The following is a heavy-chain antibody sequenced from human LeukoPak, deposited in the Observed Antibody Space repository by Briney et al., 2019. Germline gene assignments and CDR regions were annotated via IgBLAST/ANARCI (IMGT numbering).Heavy chain of an antibody. CDR2: IYTSGST. Sequence: SETLSLTCTVSGGSISSGSYYWSWIRQPAGTGLEWIGRIYTSGSTNYNPSLKSRVTISVDSSKNHFSLKLSSVTAADTAVYYCASSGYSRGWFDPWGQGTLVTVSS. V-gene: IGHV4-61*02. D-gene: IGHD6-13*01. CDR3: ASSGYSRGWFDP. J-gene: IGHJ5*02. CDR1: GGSISSGSYY.